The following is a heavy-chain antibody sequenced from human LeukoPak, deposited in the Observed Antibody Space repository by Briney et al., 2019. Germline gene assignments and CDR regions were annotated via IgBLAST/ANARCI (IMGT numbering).Heavy chain of an antibody. CDR2: ISSSSSYI. CDR3: AELGITMIGGV. D-gene: IGHD3-10*02. Sequence: PGGSLRLSCVASGFTFSSYSMNRVRQAPGKGLEWVSSISSSSSYIYYADSVKGRFTISRDNAKNSLYLQMNSLRAEDTAVYYCAELGITMIGGVWGKGTTVTISS. J-gene: IGHJ6*04. CDR1: GFTFSSYS. V-gene: IGHV3-21*01.